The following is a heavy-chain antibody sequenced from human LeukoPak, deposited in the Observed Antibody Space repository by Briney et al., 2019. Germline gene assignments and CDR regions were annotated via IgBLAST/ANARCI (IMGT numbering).Heavy chain of an antibody. CDR3: ARHGTIYYDNGGYWV. J-gene: IGHJ4*02. CDR2: IYYSGSI. V-gene: IGHV4-39*01. Sequence: PSETLSLTCTVSGGSIRSSSYYWGWIRQPPGKGLEWIGSIYYSGSIYYNPSLKSRVTISVDTSKKQFSLKLSSVTAADTAVYYGARHGTIYYDNGGYWVWGQGTLVTVSS. CDR1: GGSIRSSSYY. D-gene: IGHD3-22*01.